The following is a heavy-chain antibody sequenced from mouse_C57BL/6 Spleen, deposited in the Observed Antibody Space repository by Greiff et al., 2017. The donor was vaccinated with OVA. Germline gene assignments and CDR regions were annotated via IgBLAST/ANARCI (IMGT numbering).Heavy chain of an antibody. CDR1: GYTFTSYW. V-gene: IGHV1-53*01. D-gene: IGHD2-3*01. CDR3: AKDGYYGGYFDY. J-gene: IGHJ2*01. Sequence: VQLQQPGPELVKPGASVKLSCKASGYTFTSYWMHWVKQRPGQGLEWIGNINPSNGGTNYNEKFKSKATLTVDKSSSTAYMQLSSLTSEDSAVYYCAKDGYYGGYFDYWGQGTTLTVSS. CDR2: INPSNGGT.